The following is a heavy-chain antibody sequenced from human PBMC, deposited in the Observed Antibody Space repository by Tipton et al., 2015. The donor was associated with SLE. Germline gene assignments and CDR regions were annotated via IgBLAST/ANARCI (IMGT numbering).Heavy chain of an antibody. Sequence: SLRLSCTASGFTFGDFAMNWVRQAPGRGLEWVGFIRSKDHGGTAEYAASVKGRFTISRDNSKNTVYLQMSSLRAEDTAVYYCARDWGTGSGWYYAFDIWGQGTMLTVSS. D-gene: IGHD6-19*01. CDR1: GFTFGDFA. J-gene: IGHJ3*02. CDR2: IRSKDHGGTA. CDR3: ARDWGTGSGWYYAFDI. V-gene: IGHV3-49*04.